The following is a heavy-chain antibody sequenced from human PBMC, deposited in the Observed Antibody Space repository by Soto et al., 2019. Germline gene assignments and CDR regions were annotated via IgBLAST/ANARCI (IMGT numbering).Heavy chain of an antibody. J-gene: IGHJ4*02. CDR3: AASYGSGYRAFDY. V-gene: IGHV1-69*04. CDR1: GDTFNFYS. D-gene: IGHD3-10*01. Sequence: QVQLVQSGAEVKRPGSSVKVSCKASGDTFNFYSINWVRQAPGLGLEWMGRVNPIVSMSNYAQRFQGRVAMTSDXXTSTAYRELSGLRSEDTAIYYCAASYGSGYRAFDYWGQGALVTVSS. CDR2: VNPIVSMS.